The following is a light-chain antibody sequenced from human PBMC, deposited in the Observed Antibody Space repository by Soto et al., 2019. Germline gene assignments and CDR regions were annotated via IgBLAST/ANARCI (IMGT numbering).Light chain of an antibody. V-gene: IGKV1-39*01. CDR1: QSITSY. CDR2: AAS. J-gene: IGKJ1*01. CDR3: QQSYSIPT. Sequence: IQLTQSPSSLSASVGDRVTITCLASQSITSYLNWHQHRPRKAPKFPIYAASSLQRGVPSRFSGSGSGSDFPLSISSLQPEEFATYYCQQSYSIPTFGQGAKVEIK.